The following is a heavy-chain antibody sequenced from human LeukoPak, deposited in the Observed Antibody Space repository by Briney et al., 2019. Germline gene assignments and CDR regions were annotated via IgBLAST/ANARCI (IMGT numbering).Heavy chain of an antibody. Sequence: SGPTLVNPTQTLTLTCTFSGFSLSTSGVGVGWIRQPPGKALEWLSLIYWNDDKRYSPSLKSRLTITKDTSKNQVVLTMTNMDPVDTATYYCARVLSRCSGGSCYPPAFDYWGQGTLVTASS. J-gene: IGHJ4*02. CDR1: GFSLSTSGVG. CDR2: IYWNDDK. D-gene: IGHD2-15*01. CDR3: ARVLSRCSGGSCYPPAFDY. V-gene: IGHV2-5*01.